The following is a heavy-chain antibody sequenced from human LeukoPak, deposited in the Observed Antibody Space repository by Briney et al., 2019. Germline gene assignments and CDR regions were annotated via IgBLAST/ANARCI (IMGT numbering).Heavy chain of an antibody. V-gene: IGHV3-23*01. Sequence: GGSLRLSCAASGFAFSTCSMSWVRQAPGKGLEWVSSMSGSGASIYYAASVKGRFTVSRDNSKNTLYLQMNSLRAEDTAVYYCARGDRDGHNSDNWFDPWGQGALVTVSS. CDR1: GFAFSTCS. CDR2: MSGSGASI. CDR3: ARGDRDGHNSDNWFDP. D-gene: IGHD5-24*01. J-gene: IGHJ5*02.